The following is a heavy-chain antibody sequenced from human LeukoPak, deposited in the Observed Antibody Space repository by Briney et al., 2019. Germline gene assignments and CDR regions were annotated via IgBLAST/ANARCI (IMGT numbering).Heavy chain of an antibody. V-gene: IGHV4-59*08. CDR3: ARHPYQCDDSNCRPKTYYYGMDV. D-gene: IGHD2-21*01. Sequence: SETLSLTCTVSGGSLTTYYWNWLRQPPGEGLEWIGNINYSGITNYNPSLKSRVVMSVDTSRHQFSLKLTSVTAADTAVYYCARHPYQCDDSNCRPKTYYYGMDVWGLGTTVTVSS. CDR1: GGSLTTYY. J-gene: IGHJ6*02. CDR2: INYSGIT.